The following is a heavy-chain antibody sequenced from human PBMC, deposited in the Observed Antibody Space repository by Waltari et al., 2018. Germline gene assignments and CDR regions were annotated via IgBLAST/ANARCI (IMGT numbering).Heavy chain of an antibody. D-gene: IGHD3-3*01. CDR2: IYHRGST. CDR3: AREGGGHLRFLEWLLLRWFDP. J-gene: IGHJ5*02. V-gene: IGHV4-38-2*02. CDR1: GYSISSGYY. Sequence: QVQLQESGPGLVKPSETLSLTCAVSGYSISSGYYWGWIRQPPGKGLEWIGSIYHRGSTYYNPSLKGRVTISVDTSKNQFSLKLSSVTAADTAVYYCAREGGGHLRFLEWLLLRWFDPWGQGTLVTVSS.